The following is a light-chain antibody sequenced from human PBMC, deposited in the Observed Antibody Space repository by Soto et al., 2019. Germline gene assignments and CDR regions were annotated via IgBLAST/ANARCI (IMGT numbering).Light chain of an antibody. CDR3: VTWDDSLNAFYV. CDR2: SND. Sequence: QSVLTQPPSASGTPGQRVTISCSGSTSNIGRNTVNWYQQLPGMAPKLLIYSNDQRPSGVPDRFSGSKSGTSASLASSGLQSEDEADYYCVTWDDSLNAFYVFGTGTKLTVL. J-gene: IGLJ1*01. V-gene: IGLV1-44*01. CDR1: TSNIGRNT.